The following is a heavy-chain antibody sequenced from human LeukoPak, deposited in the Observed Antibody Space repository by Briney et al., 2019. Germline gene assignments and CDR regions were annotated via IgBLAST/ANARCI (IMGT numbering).Heavy chain of an antibody. Sequence: GGSLRLSCAASGFTFSSYAMHWVRQAPGKGLEWVAVISYDGSNKYYADSVKGRFTISRDNSKNTLYLQMNSLRAEDTAVYYCARDSDFWSGYYPDWWGQGTLVTVSS. CDR1: GFTFSSYA. J-gene: IGHJ4*02. D-gene: IGHD3-3*01. CDR3: ARDSDFWSGYYPDW. CDR2: ISYDGSNK. V-gene: IGHV3-30-3*01.